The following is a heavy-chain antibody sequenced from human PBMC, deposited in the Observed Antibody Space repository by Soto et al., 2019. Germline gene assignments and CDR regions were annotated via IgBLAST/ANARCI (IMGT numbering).Heavy chain of an antibody. D-gene: IGHD2-15*01. J-gene: IGHJ6*03. CDR2: IQSGGST. Sequence: EVQLVESGGGLVQPGGSLRLSCAASGFTVSTKYMSWVRQAPGKGLEWVSLIQSGGSTYYAGSVEGRFTISRDNSENMLFLQMNSLRVEDTAMYYCTRDDVYCDGVGCYVVPIDVWGKGTTVTVS. V-gene: IGHV3-66*01. CDR3: TRDDVYCDGVGCYVVPIDV. CDR1: GFTVSTKY.